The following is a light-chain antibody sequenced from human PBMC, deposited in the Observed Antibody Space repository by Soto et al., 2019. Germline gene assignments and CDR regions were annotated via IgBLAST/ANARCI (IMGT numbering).Light chain of an antibody. CDR2: GAS. CDR1: QSVNSIF. Sequence: ELVLTQSPGTLSLSTGERATLSCRASQSVNSIFLAWYQQKPGQAPRLLIYGASSRATGIPDRFSGSGSGTDFTLTISRLEPEDFAVYYCQQYDTSPRTFGQGTKVEIK. J-gene: IGKJ1*01. V-gene: IGKV3-20*01. CDR3: QQYDTSPRT.